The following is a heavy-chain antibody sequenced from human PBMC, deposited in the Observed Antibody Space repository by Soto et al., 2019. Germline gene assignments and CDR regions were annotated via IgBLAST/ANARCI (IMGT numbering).Heavy chain of an antibody. J-gene: IGHJ3*02. CDR1: GFTFSSYS. Sequence: EVQLVESGGGLVKPGGSLRLSCAASGFTFSSYSMNWVRQTPGKGLEWVSSISSSSSYIYYADSVKGRFTISSDNAKNSLYLQMNSLRAEDTAVYYCARELLRVSAFDIWGQGTMVTVSS. V-gene: IGHV3-21*01. CDR3: ARELLRVSAFDI. CDR2: ISSSSSYI. D-gene: IGHD2-21*01.